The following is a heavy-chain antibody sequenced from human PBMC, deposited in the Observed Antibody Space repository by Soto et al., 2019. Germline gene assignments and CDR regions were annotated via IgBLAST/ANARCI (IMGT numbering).Heavy chain of an antibody. Sequence: ETLSLTCTVSGGSISSYYWSWIRQPPGKGLEWIGEINHSGSTNYNPSLKSRVTISVDTSKNQFSLKLSSVTAADTAVYYCARLRGYDFWSGPYYYYYYMDVWGKGTTVTVSS. V-gene: IGHV4-34*01. J-gene: IGHJ6*03. D-gene: IGHD3-3*01. CDR1: GGSISSYY. CDR2: INHSGST. CDR3: ARLRGYDFWSGPYYYYYYMDV.